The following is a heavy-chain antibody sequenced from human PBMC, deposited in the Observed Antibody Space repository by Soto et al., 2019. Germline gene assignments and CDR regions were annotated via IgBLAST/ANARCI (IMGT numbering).Heavy chain of an antibody. CDR1: GGSISSGGYY. CDR3: ARVVAIFGVVQNNWFDP. V-gene: IGHV4-31*03. CDR2: IYYSGST. Sequence: TLSLTCTVSGGSISSGGYYWSWIRQHPGKGLEWIGYIYYSGSTYYNPSLKSRVTISVDTSKNQFSLKLSSVTAADTAVYYCARVVAIFGVVQNNWFDPWGQGTLVTVSS. D-gene: IGHD3-3*01. J-gene: IGHJ5*02.